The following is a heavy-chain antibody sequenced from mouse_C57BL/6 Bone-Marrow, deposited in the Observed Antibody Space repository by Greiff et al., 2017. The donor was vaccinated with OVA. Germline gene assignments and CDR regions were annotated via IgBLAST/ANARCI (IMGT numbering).Heavy chain of an antibody. CDR3: ARFGPWYFDV. J-gene: IGHJ1*03. CDR1: GYTFTDYN. V-gene: IGHV1-18*01. Sequence: EVKLQQSGPELVKPGASVKIPCKASGYTFTDYNMDWVKQSHGKSLEWIGDINPNNGGTIYNQKFKGKATLTVDKSSSTAYMELRSLTSEDTAVYYCARFGPWYFDVWGTGTTVTVSS. CDR2: INPNNGGT.